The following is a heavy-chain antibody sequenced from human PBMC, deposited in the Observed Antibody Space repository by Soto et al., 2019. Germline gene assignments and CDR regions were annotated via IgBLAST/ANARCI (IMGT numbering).Heavy chain of an antibody. J-gene: IGHJ4*02. D-gene: IGHD3-10*01. CDR3: AKALVRGVIIMGYFDY. Sequence: GGSLRLSCAASGFTFSNYAMNWVRQAPGKGLEWVSVISAGGGSTYYADSVKGRFTISRDNSKNTLYLQMNSLRAEDTAVYYCAKALVRGVIIMGYFDYWGQRTLVTVSS. V-gene: IGHV3-23*01. CDR2: ISAGGGST. CDR1: GFTFSNYA.